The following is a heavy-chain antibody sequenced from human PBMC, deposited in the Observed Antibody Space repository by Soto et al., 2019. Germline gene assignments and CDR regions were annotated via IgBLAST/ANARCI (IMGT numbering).Heavy chain of an antibody. CDR1: GGSITRRNHY. CDR2: IHHTGAT. CDR3: STYYYYDHNSGYNDS. J-gene: IGHJ4*02. V-gene: IGHV4-39*01. Sequence: SETLSLTCTVAGGSITRRNHYWGWVRQPPGKGLEWVASIHHTGATYYNPSLRSRIKMSIDTSKNRFSLSLTSVTAADTATYFCSTYYYYDHNSGYNDSWGQGTLVTVSS. D-gene: IGHD3-22*01.